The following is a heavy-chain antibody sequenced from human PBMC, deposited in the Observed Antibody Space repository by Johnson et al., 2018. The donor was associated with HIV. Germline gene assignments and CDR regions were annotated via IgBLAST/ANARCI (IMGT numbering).Heavy chain of an antibody. CDR3: ARDSGTTRLSAFDI. CDR1: GFTFSSYG. CDR2: IWYDGSNK. D-gene: IGHD1-7*01. J-gene: IGHJ3*02. V-gene: IGHV3-33*01. Sequence: VQLVESGGGVVQPGRSLRLSCAASGFTFSSYGMHWVRQAPGKGLEWVAVIWYDGSNKYYADSVKGRFTISRDNSKNTLYLQMNSLRAEDTAGYYCARDSGTTRLSAFDIWGQGTMVTVSS.